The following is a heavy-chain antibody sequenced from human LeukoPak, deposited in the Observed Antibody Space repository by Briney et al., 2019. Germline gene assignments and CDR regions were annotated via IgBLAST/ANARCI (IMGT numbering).Heavy chain of an antibody. CDR2: INHSGST. Sequence: SETLSLTCAVYGGSFSGYYWSLIRQPAGKGLEWIGEINHSGSTNYNPSLKSRVTISVDTSKNQFSLKLSSVTAADTAVYYCARGPRPGVVVVAATGYFDYWGQGTLVTVSS. CDR1: GGSFSGYY. V-gene: IGHV4-34*01. CDR3: ARGPRPGVVVVAATGYFDY. J-gene: IGHJ4*02. D-gene: IGHD2-15*01.